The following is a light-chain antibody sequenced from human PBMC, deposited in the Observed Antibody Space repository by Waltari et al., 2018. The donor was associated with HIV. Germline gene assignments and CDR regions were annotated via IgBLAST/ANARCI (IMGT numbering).Light chain of an antibody. CDR3: QQYYTFPWT. V-gene: IGKV4-1*01. Sequence: DIVMIQSPDSLSVSLVERATSNCKSSQSVLYKCHNRNYLHWYQPKAEHPPNLLFSWTSAWDSGVPERFRGSGSGTDFTLTIRSLQAEDVAVYYCQQYYTFPWTFGQGTKVEIK. CDR1: QSVLYKCHNRNY. J-gene: IGKJ1*01. CDR2: WTS.